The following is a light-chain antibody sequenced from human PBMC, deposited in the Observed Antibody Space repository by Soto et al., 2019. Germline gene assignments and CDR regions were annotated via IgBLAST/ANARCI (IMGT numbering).Light chain of an antibody. CDR2: GNS. CDR3: QSYDSSLSGYV. CDR1: SSNIGAGYD. Sequence: SVLTQPPSVSGAPGQRVTISCTGSSSNIGAGYDVHWYQQLPGTAPKLLIYGNSNRPSGVPDRFSGSKSGTSASLAITGLQAEDEADYYRQSYDSSLSGYVFGTGTKLTV. J-gene: IGLJ1*01. V-gene: IGLV1-40*01.